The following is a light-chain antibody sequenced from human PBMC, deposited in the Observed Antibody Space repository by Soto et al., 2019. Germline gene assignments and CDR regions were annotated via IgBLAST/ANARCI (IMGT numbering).Light chain of an antibody. Sequence: DIVMTQSPLSLPVTPGEPASISCRSSQSLLHSNGYTYLDWYLQRPGQSPQLLIYLGSTRASGGPDRFSGSGSGTDCTLKISRVEAEDVGIYYCMQSLQTPWTFGQGTKVEIK. J-gene: IGKJ1*01. V-gene: IGKV2-28*01. CDR2: LGS. CDR3: MQSLQTPWT. CDR1: QSLLHSNGYTY.